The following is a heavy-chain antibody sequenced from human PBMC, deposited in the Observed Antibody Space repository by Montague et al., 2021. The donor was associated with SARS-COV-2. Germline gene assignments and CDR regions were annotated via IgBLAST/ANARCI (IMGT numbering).Heavy chain of an antibody. Sequence: SETLSLTCTVSGDSISSTDHYWAWMRQPPGKGLEWIASIFYSGSTYYNPSLKSRVTISVDTSKNLFSLQLNSVTPADTSVYYCARHLRVGNRWNGFEAGYWGQGALVSVSS. V-gene: IGHV4-39*01. J-gene: IGHJ4*02. CDR3: ARHLRVGNRWNGFEAGY. D-gene: IGHD1-1*01. CDR1: GDSISSTDHY. CDR2: IFYSGST.